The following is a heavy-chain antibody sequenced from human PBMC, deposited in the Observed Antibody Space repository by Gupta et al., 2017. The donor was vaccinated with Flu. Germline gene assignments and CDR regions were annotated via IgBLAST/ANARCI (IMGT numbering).Heavy chain of an antibody. D-gene: IGHD3-3*01. CDR2: ISWNSGSI. V-gene: IGHV3-9*01. CDR3: AKDTAFWSGYYEFDY. Sequence: EVQLVESGGGLVQPGRSLRLSCAASGFTFDVYALHWVRQAPGKGLEWVSGISWNSGSIGYADSVKGRFTTSRDNAKNSLYLQMNSLRAEDTALYYCAKDTAFWSGYYEFDYWGQGTLVTVSS. CDR1: GFTFDVYA. J-gene: IGHJ4*02.